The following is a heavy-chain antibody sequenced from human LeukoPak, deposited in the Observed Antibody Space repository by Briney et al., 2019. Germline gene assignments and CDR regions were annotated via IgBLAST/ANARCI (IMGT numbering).Heavy chain of an antibody. CDR3: ARSPLHGYNELDY. J-gene: IGHJ4*02. D-gene: IGHD5-24*01. V-gene: IGHV3-7*01. CDR2: IKPDGSGK. CDR1: GFTFSSYW. Sequence: GGSLRLSGAVSGFTFSSYWMSWVRQAPGKGLEWVANIKPDGSGKYYADSVKGRFTISRDNAKNSLYLQMNSLRADDTAVYYCARSPLHGYNELDYWGQGTLATVSS.